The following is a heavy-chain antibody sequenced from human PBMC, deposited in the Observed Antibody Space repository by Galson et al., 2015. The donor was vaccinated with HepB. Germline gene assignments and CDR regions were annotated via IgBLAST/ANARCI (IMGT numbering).Heavy chain of an antibody. CDR3: ARAYYDFWSGSWAFDI. V-gene: IGHV3-21*01. D-gene: IGHD3-3*01. Sequence: SLRLSCAASGFTFSSYSMNWARQAPGKGLEWVSSISSSSSYIYYADSVKGRFTISRDNAKNSLYLQMNSLRAEDTAVYYCARAYYDFWSGSWAFDIWGQGTMVTVSS. CDR2: ISSSSSYI. CDR1: GFTFSSYS. J-gene: IGHJ3*02.